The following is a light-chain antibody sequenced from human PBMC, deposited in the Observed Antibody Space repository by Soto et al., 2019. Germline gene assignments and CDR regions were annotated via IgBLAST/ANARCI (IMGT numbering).Light chain of an antibody. CDR1: SSDVGGYNY. Sequence: QSALTQPASVSGSPGQSITISCTGTSSDVGGYNYVSWYQQHPGKAPKLMIYDVRNRPSGVSNRFSSSKSGNTASLTISGLQAEDEADYYCSSYTSSSTYVFGTGTKLTVL. J-gene: IGLJ1*01. CDR2: DVR. V-gene: IGLV2-14*01. CDR3: SSYTSSSTYV.